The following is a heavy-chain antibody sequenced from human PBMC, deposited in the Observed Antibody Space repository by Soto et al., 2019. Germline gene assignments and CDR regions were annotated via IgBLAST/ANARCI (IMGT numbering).Heavy chain of an antibody. Sequence: QVQLVQSGAEVKKPGSSVKVSCKASGGTFSSYAISWVRQAPGQGLEWMGEIIPIFGTAHYAQKFQGRVTITEDESTSTAYIELSSLRSEDTAVYYCATERGPGSGYYPYWFDPWGQGTLVTVSS. J-gene: IGHJ5*02. D-gene: IGHD3-22*01. V-gene: IGHV1-69*12. CDR2: IIPIFGTA. CDR3: ATERGPGSGYYPYWFDP. CDR1: GGTFSSYA.